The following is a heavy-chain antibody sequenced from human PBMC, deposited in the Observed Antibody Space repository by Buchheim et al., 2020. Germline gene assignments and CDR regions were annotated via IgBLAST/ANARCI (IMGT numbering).Heavy chain of an antibody. J-gene: IGHJ4*02. D-gene: IGHD5-18*01. CDR3: AIYTAMPRYLDY. CDR2: INHSGST. CDR1: GGSFSGYY. V-gene: IGHV4-34*01. Sequence: QVQLQESGPGLLKPSETLSLTCAVYGGSFSGYYWSWIRQPPGKGLEWIGEINHSGSTNYNPSLKSRVTIPVDTPKNQFSLKLSSVTAAYTAVYYCAIYTAMPRYLDYWGQGTL.